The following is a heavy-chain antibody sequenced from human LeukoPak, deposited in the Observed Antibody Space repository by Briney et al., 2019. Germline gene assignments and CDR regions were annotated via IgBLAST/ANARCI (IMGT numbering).Heavy chain of an antibody. D-gene: IGHD2-21*01. V-gene: IGHV3-30*18. J-gene: IGHJ4*02. Sequence: PGRSLRLSCAASGFTFSSYGMHWVRQAPGKGLEWVAVISYDGSNKYYADSVKGRFTISRDNSKNTLYLQMNSLRAEDTAVYYCAKDLNVIRASVFDYWGQGTLVTVSS. CDR2: ISYDGSNK. CDR1: GFTFSSYG. CDR3: AKDLNVIRASVFDY.